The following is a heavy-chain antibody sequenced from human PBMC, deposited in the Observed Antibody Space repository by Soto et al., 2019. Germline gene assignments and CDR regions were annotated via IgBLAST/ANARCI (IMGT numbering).Heavy chain of an antibody. V-gene: IGHV1-46*01. CDR3: ARDPRGTASRFDY. CDR2: INPTDGST. CDR1: GYTFTDYY. Sequence: QVQLVQSGAEVKKPGASVKVSCTASGYTFTDYYIHWVRQAPGQGLEWMGIINPTDGSTSYPQKFQDRDTMTRDTSRSSVYIELSSLTSGDTAIFYCARDPRGTASRFDYWRQGTLVTVSS. J-gene: IGHJ4*02. D-gene: IGHD1-1*01.